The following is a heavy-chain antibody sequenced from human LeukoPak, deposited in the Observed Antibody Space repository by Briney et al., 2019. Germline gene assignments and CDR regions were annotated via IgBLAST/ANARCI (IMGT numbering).Heavy chain of an antibody. Sequence: PGGSLRLSCAASGFTFSSYGMHWVRQAPGKGLEWVAFIRYDGSNKYYADSVKGRFTISRDNSKNTLYLQMHSLRAEDTAVYYCAPRVVVIAAPFDYWGQGTLVTVSS. CDR1: GFTFSSYG. D-gene: IGHD2-21*01. V-gene: IGHV3-30*02. CDR3: APRVVVIAAPFDY. J-gene: IGHJ4*02. CDR2: IRYDGSNK.